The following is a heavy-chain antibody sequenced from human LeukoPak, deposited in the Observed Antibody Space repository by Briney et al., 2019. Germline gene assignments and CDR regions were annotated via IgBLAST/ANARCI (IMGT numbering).Heavy chain of an antibody. CDR3: ARASRYCISTSCNGFHFDQ. J-gene: IGHJ4*02. CDR1: GFTFSNYW. V-gene: IGHV3-7*01. Sequence: GGSLRLSCVASGFTFSNYWMSWVRQAPGEGLEWVANIHQDGIEIYYVDSVRSRFTASRDNAKNSLNLLMNSLRAEDTAVYYCARASRYCISTSCNGFHFDQWGQGTLVTVSS. D-gene: IGHD2-2*01. CDR2: IHQDGIEI.